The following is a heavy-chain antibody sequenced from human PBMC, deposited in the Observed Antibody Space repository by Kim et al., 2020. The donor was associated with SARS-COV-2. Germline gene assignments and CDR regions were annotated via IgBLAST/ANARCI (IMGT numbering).Heavy chain of an antibody. V-gene: IGHV3-23*01. J-gene: IGHJ4*02. Sequence: VKDRLTISRDNSKNTLYLQRNSLRAEDTAVYYCAKDVGGDYYDSSGYYHEWGQGTLVTVSS. D-gene: IGHD3-22*01. CDR3: AKDVGGDYYDSSGYYHE.